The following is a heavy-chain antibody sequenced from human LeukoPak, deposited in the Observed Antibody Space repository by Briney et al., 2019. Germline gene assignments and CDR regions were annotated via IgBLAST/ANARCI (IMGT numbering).Heavy chain of an antibody. V-gene: IGHV3-48*01. Sequence: GGSLRLSCAASGFTFSSYEMNWVRQAPGKGLECVSYISSTSSTIYYADSVKGRFTISRDNAKNSLYLQMNNLRAEDTAVYYCARRAHYYDSSGDYEGLDYWGQGTLVTVSS. D-gene: IGHD3-22*01. CDR1: GFTFSSYE. CDR3: ARRAHYYDSSGDYEGLDY. CDR2: ISSTSSTI. J-gene: IGHJ4*02.